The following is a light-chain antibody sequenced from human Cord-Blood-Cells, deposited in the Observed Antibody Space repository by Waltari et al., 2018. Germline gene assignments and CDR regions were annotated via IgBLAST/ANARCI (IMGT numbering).Light chain of an antibody. CDR1: QSVLYSSNNKNY. J-gene: IGKJ2*03. CDR2: WAS. Sequence: DIVMTQSPDSLAVSLGERATLNCKPRQSVLYSSNNKNYLAWYQQKPGQPPKLLIYWASTRESGVPDRFSGSGSGTDFTLTISSLQAEDVAVYYCQQYYSTPYSFGQGTKLEIK. V-gene: IGKV4-1*01. CDR3: QQYYSTPYS.